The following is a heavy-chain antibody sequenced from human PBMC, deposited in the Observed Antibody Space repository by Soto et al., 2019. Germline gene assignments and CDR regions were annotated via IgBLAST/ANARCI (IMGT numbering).Heavy chain of an antibody. V-gene: IGHV4-34*01. CDR1: GGSFSGYY. CDR2: INHSGST. CDR3: ARGWGRIFDY. D-gene: IGHD7-27*01. J-gene: IGHJ4*02. Sequence: PSETLSLTCAVYGGSFSGYYWSWIRQPPGKGLEWIGEINHSGSTNYNPSLKSRVTISVGTSKNQFSLKLSSVTAADTAVYYCARGWGRIFDYWGQGTLVTVSS.